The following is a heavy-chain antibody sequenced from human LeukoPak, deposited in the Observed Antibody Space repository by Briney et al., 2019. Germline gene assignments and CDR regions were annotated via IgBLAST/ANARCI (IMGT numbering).Heavy chain of an antibody. CDR1: GFTFSNAW. CDR3: STTYYYDSSEGY. CDR2: IKSKADGGTT. V-gene: IGHV3-15*07. Sequence: GGSLRLSCAASGFTFSNAWMNWVRQAPGKGLEWVGRIKSKADGGTTDYAAPVKGRFTISRDDSKNTLYLQMNSLKTEDTAVYYCSTTYYYDSSEGYWGQGTLVTVSS. J-gene: IGHJ4*02. D-gene: IGHD3-22*01.